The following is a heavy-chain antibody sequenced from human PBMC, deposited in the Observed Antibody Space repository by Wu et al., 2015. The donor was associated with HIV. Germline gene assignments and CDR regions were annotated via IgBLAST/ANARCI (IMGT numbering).Heavy chain of an antibody. D-gene: IGHD5-18*01. J-gene: IGHJ6*03. CDR1: GDIFSNYA. Sequence: QVQLVQSGAEVKKPGSSVKVSCKSSGDIFSNYAINWVRQAPGQGLEWLGRIIPFSGTTSYAQKFQGRVTISADESTSTAYMELSRLTSDDTAVYYCAKDPDAREYSYGYLHYYMDVWGKGTTVTVAS. CDR2: IIPFSGTT. V-gene: IGHV1-69*13. CDR3: AKDPDAREYSYGYLHYYMDV.